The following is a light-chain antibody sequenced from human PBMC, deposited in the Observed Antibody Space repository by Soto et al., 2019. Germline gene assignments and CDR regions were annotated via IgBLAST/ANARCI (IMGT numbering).Light chain of an antibody. J-gene: IGKJ2*01. CDR2: GAS. CDR1: QSVSSTY. V-gene: IGKV3-20*01. Sequence: IVLTQSPGTLSLSPGERATLSCRASQSVSSTYLAWYQQKPGQAPRLLIYGASNRATGIPDRFSGSGSGTDFTLTISGLEPEDFAVYYCQQYGSTPPLYTFGQGTKLEIK. CDR3: QQYGSTPPLYT.